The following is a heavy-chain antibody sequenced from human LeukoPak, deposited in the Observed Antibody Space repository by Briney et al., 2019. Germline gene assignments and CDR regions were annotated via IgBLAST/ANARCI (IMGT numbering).Heavy chain of an antibody. CDR1: GCTFTSYD. V-gene: IGHV1-8*01. J-gene: IGHJ4*02. CDR3: ARGPPNWGYDY. Sequence: ASVKVSCKASGCTFTSYDFNWVRQATGQRPEWMGWMSPNSGDTGYAQKFQDRVTMTRNTSISTAYMELSSLRSDDTAVYYCARGPPNWGYDYWGPGTLVTVSS. D-gene: IGHD7-27*01. CDR2: MSPNSGDT.